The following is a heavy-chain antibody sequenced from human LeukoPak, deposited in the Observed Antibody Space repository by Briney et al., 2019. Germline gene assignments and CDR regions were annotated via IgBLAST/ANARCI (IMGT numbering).Heavy chain of an antibody. J-gene: IGHJ4*02. V-gene: IGHV1-2*02. D-gene: IGHD6-13*01. CDR3: AGDSSMAAGTDFDY. Sequence: GASVKVSCKASGYTFTGYYMHWVRQAPGQGLEWMGWINPNSGGTNYAQKFQGRVTMTRDTSISTAYMELSRLRSDDTAVYYCAGDSSMAAGTDFDYWGQGTLVTVSS. CDR1: GYTFTGYY. CDR2: INPNSGGT.